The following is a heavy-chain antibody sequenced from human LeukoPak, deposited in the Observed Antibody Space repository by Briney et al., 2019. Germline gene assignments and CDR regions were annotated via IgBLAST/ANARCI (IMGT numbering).Heavy chain of an antibody. CDR2: IKETTYGGTT. CDR1: GFTFTTAW. V-gene: IGHV3-15*01. D-gene: IGHD1-14*01. CDR3: STDGNY. J-gene: IGHJ4*02. Sequence: SGGSLRLSCLGSGFTFTTAWMSWVCQAPGKGLEWVGRIKETTYGGTTYYAAPVRGRFTISRDDSKNTLYLQMDNLRVEDTGVYFCSTDGNYWGQGTLVVVS.